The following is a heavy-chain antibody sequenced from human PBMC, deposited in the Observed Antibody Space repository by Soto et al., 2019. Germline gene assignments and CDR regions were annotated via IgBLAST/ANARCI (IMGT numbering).Heavy chain of an antibody. CDR2: ISGSGGST. D-gene: IGHD3-22*01. J-gene: IGHJ6*02. Sequence: GGSLRLSCAASGFTFSSYSMSWVRQAPEKGLEWVSAISGSGGSTYYADSVKGRFTISRDNSKNTLYLQMNSLRAEDTAVYYCAKDRGSGYPNYYYYGMDVWGQGTTVTVSS. CDR3: AKDRGSGYPNYYYYGMDV. V-gene: IGHV3-23*01. CDR1: GFTFSSYS.